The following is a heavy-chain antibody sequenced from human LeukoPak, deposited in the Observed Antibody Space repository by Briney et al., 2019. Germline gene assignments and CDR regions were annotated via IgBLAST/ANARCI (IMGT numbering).Heavy chain of an antibody. Sequence: GASVKVSCKASGGTFSSYAISWVRQAPGQGLEWMGWISAYNGNTNYAQKLQGRVTMTTDTSTSTAYMELRSLRSDDTAVYYCARLWFGYDAFDIWGQGTMVTVSS. J-gene: IGHJ3*02. V-gene: IGHV1-18*01. CDR2: ISAYNGNT. CDR1: GGTFSSYA. D-gene: IGHD3-10*01. CDR3: ARLWFGYDAFDI.